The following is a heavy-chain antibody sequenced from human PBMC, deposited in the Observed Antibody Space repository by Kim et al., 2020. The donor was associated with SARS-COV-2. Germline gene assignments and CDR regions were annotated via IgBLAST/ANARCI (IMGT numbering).Heavy chain of an antibody. D-gene: IGHD6-6*01. CDR3: ARGRLYSSASN. CDR2: INHSGST. CDR1: GGSFSGYY. Sequence: SETLSLTCAVYGGSFSGYYWSWIRQPPGKGLEWIGEINHSGSTNYNPSLKSRVNISVDTSKKQFSLKLSSVTAADTAVYYCARGRLYSSASNWGQGTLVTVSS. J-gene: IGHJ4*02. V-gene: IGHV4-34*01.